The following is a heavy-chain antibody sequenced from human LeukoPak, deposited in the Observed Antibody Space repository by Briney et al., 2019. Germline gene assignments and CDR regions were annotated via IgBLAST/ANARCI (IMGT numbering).Heavy chain of an antibody. CDR3: ARDGPTYSSSWWLFDY. CDR1: GYTFTSYG. Sequence: ASVKVSCKASGYTFTSYGISWVRQAPGQGLEWMGWISAYNGNTNYAQKLQGRVTMTTDTSTSTAYMELRSLRSEDTAVYYCARDGPTYSSSWWLFDYWGQGTLVTVSS. V-gene: IGHV1-18*01. D-gene: IGHD6-13*01. J-gene: IGHJ4*02. CDR2: ISAYNGNT.